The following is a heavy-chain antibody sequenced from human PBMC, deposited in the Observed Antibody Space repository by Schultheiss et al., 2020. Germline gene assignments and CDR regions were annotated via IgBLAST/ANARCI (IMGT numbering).Heavy chain of an antibody. CDR1: GFTFSNAW. CDR3: AKGGLFGVGATMDY. CDR2: IKSKTDGGTT. Sequence: GESLKISCAASGFTFSNAWMSWVRQAPGKGLEWVGRIKSKTDGGTTDYAAPVKGRFTISRDDSKNTLYLQMNSLKTEDTAVYYCAKGGLFGVGATMDYWGQGTLVTVSS. J-gene: IGHJ4*02. D-gene: IGHD1-26*01. V-gene: IGHV3-15*01.